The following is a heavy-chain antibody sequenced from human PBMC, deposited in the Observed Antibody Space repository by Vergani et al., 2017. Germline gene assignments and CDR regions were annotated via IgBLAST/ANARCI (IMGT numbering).Heavy chain of an antibody. V-gene: IGHV1-69*01. CDR3: ARGIAVAGTAYYYYMDV. Sequence: QVQLVQSGAEVKKPGSSVKVSCKASGGTFSSYAISWVRQAPGQGLEWMGGIIPIFGTANYAQKFQGRVTIPADESTSTAYMELSSLRSEDTAVYYCARGIAVAGTAYYYYMDVWGKGTTVTVSS. J-gene: IGHJ6*03. CDR2: IIPIFGTA. CDR1: GGTFSSYA. D-gene: IGHD6-19*01.